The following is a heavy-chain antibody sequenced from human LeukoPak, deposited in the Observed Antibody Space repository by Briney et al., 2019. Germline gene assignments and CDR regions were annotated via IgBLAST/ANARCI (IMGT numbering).Heavy chain of an antibody. CDR3: ARGVATIAGSWFDP. J-gene: IGHJ5*02. CDR2: ISAYNGNT. D-gene: IGHD5-12*01. V-gene: IGHV1-18*01. Sequence: GASVKVSCKASGYTFTNYGISWVRQAPGQGLEWMGWISAYNGNTNYARKLQGRVTMTTDTSTSTAYLDLRSLRSDDTAVYYCARGVATIAGSWFDPWGQGTLVTVSS. CDR1: GYTFTNYG.